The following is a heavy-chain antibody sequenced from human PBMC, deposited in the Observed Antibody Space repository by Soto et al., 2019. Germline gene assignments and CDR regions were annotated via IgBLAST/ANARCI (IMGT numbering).Heavy chain of an antibody. D-gene: IGHD1-26*01. J-gene: IGHJ4*02. CDR1: GYTFTSYY. Sequence: QVQLVQSGAEVTKPGASVKISCKASGYTFTSYYMHWVRQAPGQGLEWMGIINPSGGGTSYAQKCQGRVTMNXXTXTXXVYMELSSLRSEDTAVYYCARARPVYSGSPTPGDYWGQGTLVTVSS. V-gene: IGHV1-46*03. CDR2: INPSGGGT. CDR3: ARARPVYSGSPTPGDY.